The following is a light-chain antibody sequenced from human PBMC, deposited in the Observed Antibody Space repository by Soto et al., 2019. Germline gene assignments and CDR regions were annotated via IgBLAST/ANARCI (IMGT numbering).Light chain of an antibody. J-gene: IGKJ5*01. Sequence: EIVMTQSPATLSMSPCERATLSFSASQIVNSGFLAWYQQKPGQPPRLLIYGAFNRAAGIPARFSGSGSGTDFTLTISSLEPEDSAVYYCQQRNIWPPVTFGQGTRLE. V-gene: IGKV3D-20*02. CDR3: QQRNIWPPVT. CDR2: GAF. CDR1: QIVNSGF.